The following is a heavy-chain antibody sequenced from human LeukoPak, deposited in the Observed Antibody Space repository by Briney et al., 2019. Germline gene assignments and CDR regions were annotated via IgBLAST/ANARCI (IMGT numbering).Heavy chain of an antibody. Sequence: GASVKVSCKASGYTFTGHYMHWVRQAPEQGLEWMGWINPNTGGTRYAQKFQGRVTLTRDTSITTAYMELSRLTSDDTAVYYCAIRQFGPPTGLWGPGTLVTVSS. CDR2: INPNTGGT. V-gene: IGHV1-2*02. CDR1: GYTFTGHY. CDR3: AIRQFGPPTGL. J-gene: IGHJ4*02. D-gene: IGHD1-1*01.